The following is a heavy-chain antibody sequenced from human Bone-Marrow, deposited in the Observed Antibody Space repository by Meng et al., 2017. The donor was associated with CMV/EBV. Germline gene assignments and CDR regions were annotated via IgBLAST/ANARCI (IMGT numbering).Heavy chain of an antibody. D-gene: IGHD2-2*01. CDR1: GYTFTTCG. Sequence: ASVKVSCKASGYTFTTCGICWVRQAPGEGLEWVGWITAHNGYTNYAQNPQDRVTMTTDTSTSTVYMELRSLRSDNTAVYYCARDRSRVVPAAPVGYYYYGMDVWGQGTTVTVSS. V-gene: IGHV1-18*01. CDR2: ITAHNGYT. CDR3: ARDRSRVVPAAPVGYYYYGMDV. J-gene: IGHJ6*02.